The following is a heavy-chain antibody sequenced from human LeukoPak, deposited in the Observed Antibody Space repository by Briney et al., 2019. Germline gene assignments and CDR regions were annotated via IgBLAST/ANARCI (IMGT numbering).Heavy chain of an antibody. CDR1: GGSISSYY. CDR3: ARFKGDDSSGYDYYFDY. J-gene: IGHJ4*02. D-gene: IGHD3-22*01. Sequence: SETLSLTCTVSGGSISSYYWGWIRQPPGKGLEWIGSIYHSGSTYYNPSLKSRVTISVDTSKNQFSLKLSSVTAADTAVYYCARFKGDDSSGYDYYFDYWGQGTLVTVSS. CDR2: IYHSGST. V-gene: IGHV4-38-2*02.